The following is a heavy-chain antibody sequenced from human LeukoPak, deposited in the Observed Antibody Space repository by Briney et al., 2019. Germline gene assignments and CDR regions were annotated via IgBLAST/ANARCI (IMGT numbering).Heavy chain of an antibody. CDR1: RFTFSSYV. J-gene: IGHJ6*02. V-gene: IGHV3-23*01. CDR3: ARVSGTIQIWPQPFGDGMDV. Sequence: GGSLRLSCAASRFTFSSYVMSWVRQTPGKGLECVSAISGSGHKTYYADSVKGRFTISRDNSKNTLYLQMNSLRVEDTAVYYCARVSGTIQIWPQPFGDGMDVWGQGTTVTVSS. D-gene: IGHD5-18*01. CDR2: ISGSGHKT.